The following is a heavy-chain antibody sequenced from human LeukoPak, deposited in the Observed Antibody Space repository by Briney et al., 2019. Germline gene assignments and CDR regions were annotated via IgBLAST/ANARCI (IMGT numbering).Heavy chain of an antibody. J-gene: IGHJ6*03. V-gene: IGHV4-34*01. CDR2: INHSGST. CDR3: ARSCTTATTPKYYYYYYMDV. D-gene: IGHD1-1*01. Sequence: SETLSLTCAVYGGSFSGYYWSWIRQPPGQGLEWIGEINHSGSTNYNPSLKSRVTISVDTSKNQFSLKLSSVTAADTAVYYCARSCTTATTPKYYYYYYMDVWGKGTTVTVSS. CDR1: GGSFSGYY.